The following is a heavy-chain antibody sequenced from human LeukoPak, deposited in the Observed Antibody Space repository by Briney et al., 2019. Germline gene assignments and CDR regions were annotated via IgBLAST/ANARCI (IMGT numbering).Heavy chain of an antibody. J-gene: IGHJ5*02. V-gene: IGHV4-59*01. CDR3: ARSRSSWDNWFDP. CDR2: MFHSGST. CDR1: GDSISTYY. Sequence: SETLSLTCTVSGDSISTYYWSWIRQPPGKGLEWIGYMFHSGSTNYNPSLKSRVTISIDMSKNQFSLKLSSVTAADTAVYYCARSRSSWDNWFDPWGQGTLVIVSS. D-gene: IGHD6-13*01.